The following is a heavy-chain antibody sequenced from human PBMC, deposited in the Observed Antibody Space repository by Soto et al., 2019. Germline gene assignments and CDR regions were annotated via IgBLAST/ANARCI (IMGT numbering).Heavy chain of an antibody. CDR3: ARELTSGGELDS. CDR2: VSRDGNTK. Sequence: QVQLVESGGDVVQPGRSLRLPCVASGFIFTNYAIQWVRQAPGKGLDWVAVVSRDGNTKFYADSVRGRFTISRDNSKNTVFLQINSLRPEDTALYYCARELTSGGELDSWGQGTLVTVSP. J-gene: IGHJ4*02. V-gene: IGHV3-30-3*01. D-gene: IGHD4-17*01. CDR1: GFIFTNYA.